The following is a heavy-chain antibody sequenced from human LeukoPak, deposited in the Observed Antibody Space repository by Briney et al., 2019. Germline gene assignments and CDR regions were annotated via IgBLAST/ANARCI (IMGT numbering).Heavy chain of an antibody. CDR2: IYYSGST. J-gene: IGHJ4*02. D-gene: IGHD2-21*01. CDR1: GGSISSSSYY. Sequence: TSETLSLTCTVSGGSISSSSYYWGWIRQPPGKGLEWIGSIYYSGSTYYNPSLKSRVTISVDTSKNQFSLKLSSVTAADTAVYYCASILVARGLLDYWGQGTLVTVSS. V-gene: IGHV4-39*01. CDR3: ASILVARGLLDY.